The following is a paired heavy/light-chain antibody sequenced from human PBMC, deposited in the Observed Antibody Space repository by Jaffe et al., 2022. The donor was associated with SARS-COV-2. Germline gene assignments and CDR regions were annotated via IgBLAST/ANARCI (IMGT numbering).Heavy chain of an antibody. D-gene: IGHD2-2*01. CDR2: INHSGST. CDR3: ARGGCSGTSCYSGGHHGMDV. Sequence: QVQLQQWGAGLLKPSETLSLTCADYSWSFSGHYWSWIRQPPGKGLEWIGEINHSGSTNYNPSLKSRATMSVDTPKKEIYLKLSSVTAADTAVYYCARGGCSGTSCYSGGHHGMDVWGQGTTVTVSS. CDR1: SWSFSGHY. V-gene: IGHV4-34*01. J-gene: IGHJ6*02.
Light chain of an antibody. V-gene: IGKV1-39*01. CDR3: QQSYSIPYT. Sequence: DIQMTQSPSSLSASVRDRVTITCRASQSISTYLNWYQQRPGKAPKLLIFAASNLQSGVPSRFSGSGSGTDFTLTISSLQPEDFATYYCQQSYSIPYTFGQGTKLE. CDR1: QSISTY. J-gene: IGKJ2*01. CDR2: AAS.